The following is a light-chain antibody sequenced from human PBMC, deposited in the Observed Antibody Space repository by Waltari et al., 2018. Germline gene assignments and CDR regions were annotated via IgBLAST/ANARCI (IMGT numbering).Light chain of an antibody. CDR2: WAS. CDR3: HQYYIPPLT. J-gene: IGKJ5*01. CDR1: QSVLSTTNRKTY. Sequence: DIVMTQSPDSLAVSLGERATINCKSSQSVLSTTNRKTYIAWDQPKPGQTPRLLINWASTRASGVPDRFSGSGSGTDFTLTVSSLQAEDVAVYYCHQYYIPPLTFGQGTRLEIK. V-gene: IGKV4-1*01.